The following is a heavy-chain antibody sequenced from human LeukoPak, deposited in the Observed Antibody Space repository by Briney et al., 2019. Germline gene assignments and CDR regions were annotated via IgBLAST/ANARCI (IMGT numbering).Heavy chain of an antibody. D-gene: IGHD3-10*01. CDR2: IIPIFGTA. V-gene: IGHV1-69*13. Sequence: SVKVSCKASGGTFSSYAISWVRQAPGQGLEWMGGIIPIFGTANYAQKFQGRVTITADEFTSTAYMELSSLRSEDTAVYYCAREERITMVRGIPNWFDPWGQGTLVTVSS. J-gene: IGHJ5*02. CDR3: AREERITMVRGIPNWFDP. CDR1: GGTFSSYA.